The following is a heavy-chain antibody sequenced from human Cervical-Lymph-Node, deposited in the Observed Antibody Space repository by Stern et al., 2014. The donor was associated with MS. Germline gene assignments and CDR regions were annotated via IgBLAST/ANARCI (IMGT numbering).Heavy chain of an antibody. CDR1: GYTFTSYY. V-gene: IGHV1-46*01. D-gene: IGHD3-3*01. CDR2: IKPSGGST. J-gene: IGHJ4*02. CDR3: ARDKVTIFGVVLQNNFFDY. Sequence: QVQLVQSGAEVKKPGASVKVSCKASGYTFTSYYMHWVRQAPGQGLEWMGIIKPSGGSTNYAQKFQGRVTMTRDTSTSTVYMELSSLRSEDTAVYYCARDKVTIFGVVLQNNFFDYWGQGTLVTVSS.